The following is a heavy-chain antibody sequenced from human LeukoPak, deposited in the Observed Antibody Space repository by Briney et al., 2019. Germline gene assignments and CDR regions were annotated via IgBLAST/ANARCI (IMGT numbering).Heavy chain of an antibody. Sequence: ASGKVSCKASGYTSTGYWTHWVRHAPGQGREWMGWIKPNIGDTNYGQKFQGRVTMTRHTSISTAYMALSRLRSDDTAVYYCARDLNRSYGLFGDHNNYFDPWGQGTLVTVSS. V-gene: IGHV1-2*02. CDR2: IKPNIGDT. D-gene: IGHD5-18*01. J-gene: IGHJ5*02. CDR3: ARDLNRSYGLFGDHNNYFDP. CDR1: GYTSTGYW.